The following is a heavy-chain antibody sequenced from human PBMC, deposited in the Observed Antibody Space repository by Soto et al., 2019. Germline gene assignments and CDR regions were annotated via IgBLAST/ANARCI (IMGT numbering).Heavy chain of an antibody. D-gene: IGHD4-17*01. CDR1: GGTFSSYA. J-gene: IGHJ4*02. CDR2: IIPIFGTA. V-gene: IGHV1-69*12. Sequence: QVQLVQSGAEVKKPGSSVKVSCKASGGTFSSYAISWVRQAPGQGLEWMGGIIPIFGTANYAQKFQGRVTIPADESPSPAYMELSSLRAEDTAVYYCARDRTTTVVTYFDYWGQGTLVTVSS. CDR3: ARDRTTTVVTYFDY.